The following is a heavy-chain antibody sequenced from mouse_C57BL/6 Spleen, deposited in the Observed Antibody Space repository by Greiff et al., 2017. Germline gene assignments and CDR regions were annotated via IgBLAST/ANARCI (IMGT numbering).Heavy chain of an antibody. CDR2: ISSGGSYT. J-gene: IGHJ2*01. Sequence: EVKLVESGGDLVKPGGSLKLSCAASGFTFSSYGMSWVRQTPDKRLEWVATISSGGSYTYYPDSVKGRFTISRDNAKNTLYLQMSSLKSEDTAMYYCARHKDYGGYFDYWGQGTTLTVSS. CDR3: ARHKDYGGYFDY. CDR1: GFTFSSYG. D-gene: IGHD1-1*01. V-gene: IGHV5-6*01.